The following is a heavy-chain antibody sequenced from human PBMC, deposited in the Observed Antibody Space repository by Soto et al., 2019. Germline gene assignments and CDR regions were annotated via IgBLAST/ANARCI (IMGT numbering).Heavy chain of an antibody. V-gene: IGHV1-2*02. CDR2: INTKTGGT. CDR1: GYSITDYY. J-gene: IGHJ5*02. CDR3: ARVGPTGWFDP. Sequence: QVHLVQSGAEVKKPGASVKVSCKASGYSITDYYMHWVRQAPGQGLEWMGWINTKTGGTNYAQRVQGRVTMTGDTSINTAYMELSRLRSDDTAVYYCARVGPTGWFDPWGQGTVVTVSS.